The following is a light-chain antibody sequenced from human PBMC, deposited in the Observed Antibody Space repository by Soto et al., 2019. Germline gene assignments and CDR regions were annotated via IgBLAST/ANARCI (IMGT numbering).Light chain of an antibody. Sequence: QSVLTQPPSASGTPGQWLTISCSGSSSNIGSNKVSWYLQLPRTATKLLIYRSNQRPPQVPHRVSASKSVTSATLAISGRRSEDEADYYYAASDKSLNGDVFGTGTKLTVL. V-gene: IGLV1-47*01. CDR2: RSN. J-gene: IGLJ1*01. CDR3: AASDKSLNGDV. CDR1: SSNIGSNK.